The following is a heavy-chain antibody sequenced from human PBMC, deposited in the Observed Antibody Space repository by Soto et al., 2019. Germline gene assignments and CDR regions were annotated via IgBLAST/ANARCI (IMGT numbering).Heavy chain of an antibody. J-gene: IGHJ4*02. D-gene: IGHD3-10*01. CDR3: ARDPLVRGAGHFDY. CDR2: INHSGST. V-gene: IGHV4-34*01. Sequence: SETLSLTCAVYGGSFSGYYWSWIRQAPGKGLEWIGEINHSGSTNYNPSLKSRVIISVDTSKNQFSLKLSSVTAADTAVYYCARDPLVRGAGHFDYWGQGPLVTVSS. CDR1: GGSFSGYY.